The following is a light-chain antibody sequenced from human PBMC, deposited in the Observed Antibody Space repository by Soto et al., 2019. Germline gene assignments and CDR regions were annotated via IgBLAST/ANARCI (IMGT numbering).Light chain of an antibody. CDR3: QQISNLPLT. Sequence: EIVLTQSPATLSLSPGERATLSCRASQSVSSYLAWYQQKPGQAPRLLIYDASNRATGIPARFSGSGSGTDFTLTISSLEPVFFAVYYCQQISNLPLTFCSGTNVDIK. CDR2: DAS. CDR1: QSVSSY. V-gene: IGKV3-11*01. J-gene: IGKJ3*01.